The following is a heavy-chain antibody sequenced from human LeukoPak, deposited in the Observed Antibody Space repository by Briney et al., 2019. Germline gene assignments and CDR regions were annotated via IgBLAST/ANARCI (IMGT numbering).Heavy chain of an antibody. CDR2: ISSSSSYI. Sequence: PGGSLRLSCAASGFTFSSYSMNWVRQAPGEGLEWVSSISSSSSYIYYADSVKGRFTISRDNAKNSLYLQMNSLRAEDTAVYYCARDPFDGSGSYVPWFDPWGRGTLVTVSS. V-gene: IGHV3-21*01. CDR1: GFTFSSYS. J-gene: IGHJ5*02. CDR3: ARDPFDGSGSYVPWFDP. D-gene: IGHD3-10*01.